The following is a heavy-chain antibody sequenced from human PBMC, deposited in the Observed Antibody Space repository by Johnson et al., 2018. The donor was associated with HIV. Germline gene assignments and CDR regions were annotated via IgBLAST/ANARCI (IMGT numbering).Heavy chain of an antibody. CDR3: AKDLFYYDSTGDAFDI. D-gene: IGHD3-22*01. V-gene: IGHV3-30*04. J-gene: IGHJ3*02. CDR2: ISYDANNE. Sequence: QVQLVESGRGVVQPGTSLRLSCAASGFTFSSYAVHWVRQAPGKGLEWVALISYDANNEYYADSVKGRFTISRDNSKNTLYLQMNSLRAEDTAGYYCAKDLFYYDSTGDAFDIWGQGTMVTVSS. CDR1: GFTFSSYA.